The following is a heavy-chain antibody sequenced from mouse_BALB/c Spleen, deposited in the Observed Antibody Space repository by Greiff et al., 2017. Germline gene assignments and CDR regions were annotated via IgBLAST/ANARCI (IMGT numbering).Heavy chain of an antibody. CDR1: GFTFSSYA. Sequence: EVQRVESGGGLVKPGGSLKLSCAASGFTFSSYAMSWVRQSPEKRLEWVAEISSGGSYTYYPDTVTGRFTISRDNAKNTLYLEMSSLRSEDTAMYYCARDLYYGSSYGYFDVWGAGTTVTVSS. J-gene: IGHJ1*01. V-gene: IGHV5-9-4*01. CDR2: ISSGGSYT. CDR3: ARDLYYGSSYGYFDV. D-gene: IGHD1-1*01.